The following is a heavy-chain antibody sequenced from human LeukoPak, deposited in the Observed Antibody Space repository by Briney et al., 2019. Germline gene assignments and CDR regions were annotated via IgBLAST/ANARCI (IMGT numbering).Heavy chain of an antibody. D-gene: IGHD6-13*01. J-gene: IGHJ6*03. CDR3: AGSYSSSWYGYYYMDV. CDR2: IYYSGST. Sequence: KSSETLSLTCTVSGGSISSYYWSWIRQPPGKGLEWIGYIYYSGSTNYNPSLKSRVTISVDTSKNQFSLKLSSVTAADTAVYYCAGSYSSSWYGYYYMDVWGKGTTVTVSS. CDR1: GGSISSYY. V-gene: IGHV4-59*01.